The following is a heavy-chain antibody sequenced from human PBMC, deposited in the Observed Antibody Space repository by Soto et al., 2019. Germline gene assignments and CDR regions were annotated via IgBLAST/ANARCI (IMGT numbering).Heavy chain of an antibody. V-gene: IGHV1-69*01. J-gene: IGHJ4*02. CDR1: GGIFSTYA. CDR3: ARGRDDYGSGNYYNRIDF. D-gene: IGHD3-10*01. Sequence: QVQLVQSGAEVKKPGSSVKVSCKASGGIFSTYAISWLRQAPGQGLEWMGGIIPLFGTPNYAQRFQGRVTITADESTSKGYKELSRLRSEDTAVYYCARGRDDYGSGNYYNRIDFWGQGTLVTVSS. CDR2: IIPLFGTP.